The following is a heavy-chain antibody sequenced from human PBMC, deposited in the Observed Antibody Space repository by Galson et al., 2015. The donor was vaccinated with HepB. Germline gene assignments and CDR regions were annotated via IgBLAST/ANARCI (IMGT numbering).Heavy chain of an antibody. CDR2: IYPGDSDT. D-gene: IGHD3-10*01. V-gene: IGHV5-51*03. CDR3: ARRGFRELLEEGLDY. J-gene: IGHJ4*02. CDR1: GYSFTSYW. Sequence: QSGAEVKKPGESLKISCKGSGYSFTSYWIGWVRQMPGKGLEWMGIIYPGDSDTRYSPSFQGQVTISADKSISTAYLQWSSLKASDTAMYYCARRGFRELLEEGLDYWGQGTLVTVSS.